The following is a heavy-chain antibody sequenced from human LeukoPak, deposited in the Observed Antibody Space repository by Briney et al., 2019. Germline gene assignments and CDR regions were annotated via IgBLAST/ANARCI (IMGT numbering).Heavy chain of an antibody. D-gene: IGHD6-13*01. Sequence: ASVKVSCKASGYTFTSYDINWVRQDPGQGLEWMGWMNPNSGNTGYAQKLQGRVTMTRNTSISTAYMELSSLRSEDTAVYYCARVAAAGTSNYWGQGTLVTVSS. V-gene: IGHV1-8*01. CDR2: MNPNSGNT. CDR3: ARVAAAGTSNY. J-gene: IGHJ4*02. CDR1: GYTFTSYD.